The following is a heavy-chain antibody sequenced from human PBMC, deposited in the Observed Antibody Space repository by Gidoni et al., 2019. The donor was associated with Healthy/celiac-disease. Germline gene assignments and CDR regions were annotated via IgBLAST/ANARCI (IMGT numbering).Heavy chain of an antibody. V-gene: IGHV1-3*01. D-gene: IGHD6-19*01. J-gene: IGHJ4*02. CDR3: ARGPRSLQWLGFDY. Sequence: QVQLVQSGAEVKKPGASVKVSCKASGYTFPSYAMPWVRQAPGQRLEWLGWINAGNGNTKYSQKFQGRVTITRDTSASTAYMELSSLRSEDTAVYYCARGPRSLQWLGFDYWGQGTLVTVSS. CDR2: INAGNGNT. CDR1: GYTFPSYA.